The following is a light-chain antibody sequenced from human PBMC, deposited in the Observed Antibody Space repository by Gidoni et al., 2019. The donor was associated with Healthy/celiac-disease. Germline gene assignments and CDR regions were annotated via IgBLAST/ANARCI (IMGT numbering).Light chain of an antibody. CDR3: LQSCSTPRLT. Sequence: DIQMSQTPSSLSASVGDRVTITCRASQSISSYLNWSQQEPGKAPTLLIYAASSLQSGVPSRFSGSGSGTDFTLTISSLQPGDFATYYFLQSCSTPRLTFGGXTKVEIK. CDR2: AAS. CDR1: QSISSY. V-gene: IGKV1-39*01. J-gene: IGKJ4*01.